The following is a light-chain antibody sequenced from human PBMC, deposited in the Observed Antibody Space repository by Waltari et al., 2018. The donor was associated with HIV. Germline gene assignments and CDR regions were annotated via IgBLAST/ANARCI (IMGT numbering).Light chain of an antibody. CDR1: SSDVGGYNY. V-gene: IGLV2-11*01. CDR3: CSYAGSYTGV. Sequence: QSALTQPRSVSGSPGQSVTISCPGTSSDVGGYNYVSWYQQHPGKAPKPMIYDVNKRPSGVPDRFSGSKSGNTASLTISGLQAEDEADYYCCSYAGSYTGVFGGGTKLTVV. CDR2: DVN. J-gene: IGLJ3*02.